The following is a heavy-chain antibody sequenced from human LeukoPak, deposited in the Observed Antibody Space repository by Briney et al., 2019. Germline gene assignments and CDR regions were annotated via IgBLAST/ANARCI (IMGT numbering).Heavy chain of an antibody. J-gene: IGHJ4*02. Sequence: GGSLRLSCAASGFTFSSYSMNWVRQAPGKGLEWVSYISSSGSTIYYADSVKGRFTISRDNAKNSLYLQMNSLRAEDTAVYYCARAWDGSGYPFDYWGQGTLVTVSS. CDR2: ISSSGSTI. V-gene: IGHV3-48*04. D-gene: IGHD3-22*01. CDR3: ARAWDGSGYPFDY. CDR1: GFTFSSYS.